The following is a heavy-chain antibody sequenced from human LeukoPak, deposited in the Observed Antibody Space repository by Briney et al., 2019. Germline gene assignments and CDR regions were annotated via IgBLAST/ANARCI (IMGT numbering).Heavy chain of an antibody. CDR2: SKNKANSYTT. V-gene: IGHV3-72*01. CDR3: TRCSTGTRLCYFDY. CDR1: GFTFGDRY. Sequence: PGGSLRLSSTASGFTFGDRYIDWVRQAPGKGLEWVGSSKNKANSYTTEYAASVKGRFTISRDESKNLLYLQMNSLTTEDTAVYYCTRCSTGTRLCYFDYWGQGTLVTVSS. D-gene: IGHD1/OR15-1a*01. J-gene: IGHJ4*02.